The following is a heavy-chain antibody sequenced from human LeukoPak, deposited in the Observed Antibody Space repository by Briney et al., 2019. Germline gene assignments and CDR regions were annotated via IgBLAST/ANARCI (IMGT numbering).Heavy chain of an antibody. CDR1: GFTFSSYE. J-gene: IGHJ4*02. D-gene: IGHD3-10*01. CDR3: AKDGLLWFGEGYFDY. Sequence: GGSLRLSCAASGFTFSSYEMKWVRQAPGKGLEWVAFIRYEGSNKYYADSVKGRFTISRDNSENTLYLQMNSLRAEDTAVYYCAKDGLLWFGEGYFDYWGQGTLVTVSS. CDR2: IRYEGSNK. V-gene: IGHV3-30*02.